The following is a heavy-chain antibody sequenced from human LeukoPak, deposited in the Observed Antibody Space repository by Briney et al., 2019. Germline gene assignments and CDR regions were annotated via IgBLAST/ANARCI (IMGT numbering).Heavy chain of an antibody. Sequence: SETLSLTCTVSGGSISSSSYYWGWIRQPPGKGLEWIGSIYYSGSTYYNPSLKSRVTISVDTSKNQFSLKLSSVTAADTAVYYCARAFVRGVSSYYFYMDAWGKGATVTISS. V-gene: IGHV4-39*07. CDR2: IYYSGST. CDR3: ARAFVRGVSSYYFYMDA. J-gene: IGHJ6*03. D-gene: IGHD3-10*01. CDR1: GGSISSSSYY.